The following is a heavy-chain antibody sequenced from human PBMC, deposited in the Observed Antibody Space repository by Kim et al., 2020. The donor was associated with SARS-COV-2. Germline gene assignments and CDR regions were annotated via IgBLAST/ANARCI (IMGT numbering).Heavy chain of an antibody. Sequence: GGSLRLSCAASGFTFSSYAMSWVRQAPGKGLEWVSVIYSGGSSTYYADSVKGRFTISRDNSKNTLYLQMNSLRAEDTAVYYCAKDRRRSGWSYYYYYGMDVWGQGTTVTVSS. CDR1: GFTFSSYA. J-gene: IGHJ6*02. CDR2: IYSGGSST. D-gene: IGHD6-19*01. V-gene: IGHV3-23*03. CDR3: AKDRRRSGWSYYYYYGMDV.